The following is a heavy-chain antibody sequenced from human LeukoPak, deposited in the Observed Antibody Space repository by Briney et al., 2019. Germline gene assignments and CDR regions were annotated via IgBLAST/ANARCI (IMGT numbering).Heavy chain of an antibody. CDR2: ISSSSSTK. CDR3: ASLNGGEMVVTATGRGDY. CDR1: RFNFRSYG. V-gene: IGHV3-48*01. D-gene: IGHD2-15*01. Sequence: GGSLRLSCTASRFNFRSYGMNWVRQAPGEGLEWVSYISSSSSTKYYADSVKGRFTISRDNAKNSLYLQMNSLRADDTAVYYCASLNGGEMVVTATGRGDYWGQGTLVTVSS. J-gene: IGHJ4*02.